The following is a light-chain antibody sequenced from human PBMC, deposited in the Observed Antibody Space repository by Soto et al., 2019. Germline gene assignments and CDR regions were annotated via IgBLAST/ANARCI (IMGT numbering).Light chain of an antibody. CDR1: QTIGTY. V-gene: IGKV1-39*01. CDR3: QQSFTTPLT. Sequence: IQLTQSPSSLSASVGDRVTITCRSGQTIGTYLNWYLQKPGKAPKLLIYGASHLHSGVPSRFSGSGSGTDFTLTISSLQPEDFATYYCQQSFTTPLTFGGGTKVDIK. CDR2: GAS. J-gene: IGKJ4*01.